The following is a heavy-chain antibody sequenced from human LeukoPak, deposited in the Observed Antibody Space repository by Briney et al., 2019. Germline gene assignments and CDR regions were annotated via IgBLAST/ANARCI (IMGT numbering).Heavy chain of an antibody. J-gene: IGHJ4*02. V-gene: IGHV3-30*04. CDR3: ARDPRQYSSDLQPLFDY. D-gene: IGHD6-19*01. CDR2: ISYDGSNK. CDR1: GFAFSSYA. Sequence: GGSLRLSCAASGFAFSSYAMHWVRQAPGKGLEWVAVISYDGSNKYYADSVKGRFTISRDNSKNTLYLQMNSLRAEDTAVYYCARDPRQYSSDLQPLFDYWGQGTLVTVSS.